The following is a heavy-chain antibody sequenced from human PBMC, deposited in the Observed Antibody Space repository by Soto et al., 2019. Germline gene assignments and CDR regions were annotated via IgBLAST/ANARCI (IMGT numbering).Heavy chain of an antibody. D-gene: IGHD6-13*01. J-gene: IGHJ4*02. V-gene: IGHV1-69*12. CDR3: ARGKGSGGSSSWRPFDY. CDR1: GGTFSSYA. Sequence: QVQLVQSGAEVKKPGSSVKVSCKASGGTFSSYAISWVRQAPGQGLEWMGGIIPIFGTANYAQKFQGRVTITADESTSPADRGLSSLRSEDTAVYYCARGKGSGGSSSWRPFDYWGQGTLVTVSS. CDR2: IIPIFGTA.